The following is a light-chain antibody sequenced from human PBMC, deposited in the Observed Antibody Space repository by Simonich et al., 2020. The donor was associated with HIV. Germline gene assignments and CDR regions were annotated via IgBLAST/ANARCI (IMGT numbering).Light chain of an antibody. CDR3: MQALQTPFT. V-gene: IGKV2-28*01. CDR2: LGS. J-gene: IGKJ3*01. CDR1: QSLLVSNGYNY. Sequence: DIVMTQSPLSLPVTPGEPASISCRSSQSLLVSNGYNYLDWYLQKPGQSPQLLIYLGSNRASGGPDRFSGSGSGTDFTLKISRVEAEDVGVYYCMQALQTPFTFGPGTRVDIK.